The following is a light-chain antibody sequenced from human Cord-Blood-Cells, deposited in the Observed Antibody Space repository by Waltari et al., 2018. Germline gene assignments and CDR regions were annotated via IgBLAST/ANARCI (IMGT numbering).Light chain of an antibody. CDR2: EVS. Sequence: QSALTQPASVSGSPGQSITISCTGTSSDVGGYNYVSWYQKHPGKAPKLMIYEVSNRPVGVSNRFSCSKSGNTASLTISGLQAEDEADYYCSSYTSSSTYVFGTGTKVTVL. CDR1: SSDVGGYNY. J-gene: IGLJ1*01. V-gene: IGLV2-14*01. CDR3: SSYTSSSTYV.